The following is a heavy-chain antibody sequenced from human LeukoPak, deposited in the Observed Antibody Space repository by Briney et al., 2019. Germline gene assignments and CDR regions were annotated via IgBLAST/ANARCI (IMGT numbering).Heavy chain of an antibody. CDR1: GFTFSDYY. J-gene: IGHJ4*02. Sequence: GGSLRLSCAASGFTFSDYYMSWIRQAPGKGLEWVSYISSSGSTIYYADSVKGRFTISRDNAKNSLYLQMNSLRAEDTAVYYCARDLRRGIAARRDNYWGQGTLVTVSS. CDR2: ISSSGSTI. D-gene: IGHD6-6*01. CDR3: ARDLRRGIAARRDNY. V-gene: IGHV3-11*04.